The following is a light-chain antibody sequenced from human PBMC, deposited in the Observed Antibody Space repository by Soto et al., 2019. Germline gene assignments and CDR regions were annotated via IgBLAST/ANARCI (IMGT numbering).Light chain of an antibody. V-gene: IGLV4-69*01. Sequence: QSVLTQSPSASASLGASVKLTCTLSSGHSSYAIAWHQQQPEKGPRYLMKLNSDGSHSKGDGIPDRLPGSSSGAERYLTISSLQSEDEADYYCQTWGTGIPWVFGGGTKLTVL. CDR3: QTWGTGIPWV. CDR2: LNSDGSH. CDR1: SGHSSYA. J-gene: IGLJ3*02.